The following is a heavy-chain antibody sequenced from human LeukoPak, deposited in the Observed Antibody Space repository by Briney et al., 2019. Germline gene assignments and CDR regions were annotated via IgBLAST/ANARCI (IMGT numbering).Heavy chain of an antibody. D-gene: IGHD3-22*01. Sequence: GASVKVSCKASGYTFTSYDINWVRQATGQGLEWMGWMNPNSGNTGYAQKFQGRVTMTRDMSTSTVYMELSSLRSEDTAVYYCARENLGITMIDAAVDYWGQGTLVTVSS. J-gene: IGHJ4*02. CDR3: ARENLGITMIDAAVDY. CDR2: MNPNSGNT. CDR1: GYTFTSYD. V-gene: IGHV1-8*02.